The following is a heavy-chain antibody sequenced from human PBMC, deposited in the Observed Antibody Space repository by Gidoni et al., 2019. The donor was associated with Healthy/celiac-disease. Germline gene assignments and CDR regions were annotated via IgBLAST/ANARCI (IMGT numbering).Heavy chain of an antibody. Sequence: QLQLQESGPGLVKPSETLSLTCTVSGGSISSSSYYWCWIRQPPGKGLEWIGSIYYSGSTYSNPSLKSRVTISVDTSKNQFSLKLSSVTAADTAVYYCARAPLLTMMQHWFDPWGQGTLVTVSS. CDR2: IYYSGST. CDR3: ARAPLLTMMQHWFDP. V-gene: IGHV4-39*07. CDR1: GGSISSSSYY. J-gene: IGHJ5*02. D-gene: IGHD3-22*01.